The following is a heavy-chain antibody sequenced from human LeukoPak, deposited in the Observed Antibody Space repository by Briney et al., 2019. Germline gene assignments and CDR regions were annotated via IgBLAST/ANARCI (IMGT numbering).Heavy chain of an antibody. D-gene: IGHD3-22*01. CDR1: GFTFSSYA. CDR2: ISVSGGST. J-gene: IGHJ4*02. V-gene: IGHV3-23*01. Sequence: GGSLRLSCAASGFTFSSYAIHWVRQAPGKGLEWVSGISVSGGSTYYADSVKGRFTISRDNSKNTLYLQMNSLRVGDTAVYYCAKVSSSSGYFIHWGQGALVTVSS. CDR3: AKVSSSSGYFIH.